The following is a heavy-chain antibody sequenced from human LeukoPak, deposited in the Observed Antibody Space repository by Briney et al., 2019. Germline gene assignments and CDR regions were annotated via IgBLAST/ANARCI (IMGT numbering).Heavy chain of an antibody. CDR1: GYPFTNFW. J-gene: IGHJ4*02. V-gene: IGHV5-51*01. D-gene: IGHD1-1*01. CDR3: VRQPRVHTPDF. Sequence: GESLKISCEGSGYPFTNFWIGWGRQMPGKGLEWMGIVSPSDSDTRYSPSFQGQVTISADKSITTAYLQWSSLKASDTATYYCVRQPRVHTPDFWGQGTLVTVSS. CDR2: VSPSDSDT.